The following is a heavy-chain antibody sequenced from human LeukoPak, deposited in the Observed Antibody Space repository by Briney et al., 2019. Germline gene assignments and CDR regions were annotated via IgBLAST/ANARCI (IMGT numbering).Heavy chain of an antibody. CDR2: INGNGGST. V-gene: IGHV3-20*04. D-gene: IGHD6-19*01. CDR1: GFTFDDYG. J-gene: IGHJ6*03. Sequence: GGSLRLSCAASGFTFDDYGMSWVRQAPGKGLEWVSGINGNGGSTGYADSVKGRFTISRDNAKNSLYLQMNSLRAEDTALYYCARGGYSSGWSSPYYYYYYMDVWGKGTTVTVSS. CDR3: ARGGYSSGWSSPYYYYYYMDV.